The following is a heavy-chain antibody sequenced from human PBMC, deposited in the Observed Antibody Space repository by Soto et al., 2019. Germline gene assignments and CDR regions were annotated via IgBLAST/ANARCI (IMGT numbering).Heavy chain of an antibody. Sequence: GGSLRLSCAAPGFTFSSYAMSWVRQAPGKGLEWVSAISGSGGSTYYADSVKGRFTISRDNSKNTLYLQMNSLRAEDTAVYYCAKGVAARPRYYYYFGMDVAGLGFTGTVSS. CDR1: GFTFSSYA. CDR3: AKGVAARPRYYYYFGMDV. D-gene: IGHD6-6*01. CDR2: ISGSGGST. J-gene: IGHJ6*02. V-gene: IGHV3-23*01.